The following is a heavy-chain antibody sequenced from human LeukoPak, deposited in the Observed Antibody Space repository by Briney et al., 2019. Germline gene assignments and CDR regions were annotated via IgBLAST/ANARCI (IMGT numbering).Heavy chain of an antibody. CDR3: AREWIQLWLHAFDI. CDR2: ISYDGSNK. CDR1: GFTISSYA. J-gene: IGHJ3*02. V-gene: IGHV3-30-3*01. Sequence: GGSLRLSCAASGFTISSYAMHWVRQAPGKGLEWVAVISYDGSNKYYADSVKGRFTISRDNSKNTLYLQMNSLRAEDTAVYYCAREWIQLWLHAFDIWGQGTMVTVSS. D-gene: IGHD5-18*01.